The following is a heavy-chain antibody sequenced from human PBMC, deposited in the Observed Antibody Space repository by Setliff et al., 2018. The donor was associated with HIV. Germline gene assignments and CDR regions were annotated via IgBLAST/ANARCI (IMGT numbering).Heavy chain of an antibody. CDR1: GFTFSSYS. CDR3: ASIELAAMVPVDY. CDR2: ISGSSSTM. Sequence: GGSLRLSCAASGFTFSSYSMNWVRQAPGKGLEWVSYISGSSSTMYYADSVKGRFTISRDNAKNSLFLQMNSLRAEDTAVYYCASIELAAMVPVDYWGQGALVTVSS. D-gene: IGHD5-18*01. V-gene: IGHV3-48*04. J-gene: IGHJ4*02.